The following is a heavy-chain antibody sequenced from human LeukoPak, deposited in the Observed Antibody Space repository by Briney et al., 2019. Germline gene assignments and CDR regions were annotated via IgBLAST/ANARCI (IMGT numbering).Heavy chain of an antibody. CDR3: ARDLAGTRVSYP. Sequence: PGGSLRLSCAASGFTFSSYSMNWVRQAPGKGLEGVSSISSSSSYIYYADSVKGRFTISRDNAKNSLYLQMNSLRAEDTAVYYCARDLAGTRVSYPWGQGTLVTVSS. V-gene: IGHV3-21*01. CDR2: ISSSSSYI. J-gene: IGHJ5*02. D-gene: IGHD1-1*01. CDR1: GFTFSSYS.